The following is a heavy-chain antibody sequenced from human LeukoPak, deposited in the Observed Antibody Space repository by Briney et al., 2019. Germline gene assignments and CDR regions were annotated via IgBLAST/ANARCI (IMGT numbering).Heavy chain of an antibody. Sequence: GGSLRLSCAAPGFTFSDSTMHWVRQASGKGLEWVGRIRNKANNYATAYATSVKGRFTLSRDDSKNTAYLQMNSLKTEDTALYYCVRGAASGSYYGLGVWGQGATVTVSS. CDR2: IRNKANNYAT. CDR3: VRGAASGSYYGLGV. V-gene: IGHV3-73*01. J-gene: IGHJ6*02. D-gene: IGHD1-26*01. CDR1: GFTFSDST.